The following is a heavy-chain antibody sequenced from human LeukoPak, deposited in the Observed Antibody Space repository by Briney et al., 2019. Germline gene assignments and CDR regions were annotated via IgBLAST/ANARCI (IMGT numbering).Heavy chain of an antibody. CDR2: INPNSGDT. J-gene: IGHJ3*02. CDR3: ARGPTLGLDI. Sequence: GASVKVSCRASGYTFTAYYIHWVRQAPGQGLEWMGWINPNSGDTTLPQRFQGRVTMTRDTSINTAYMELSSLTSDDTGMYYCARGPTLGLDIWGQGTMVTVSS. CDR1: GYTFTAYY. V-gene: IGHV1-2*02.